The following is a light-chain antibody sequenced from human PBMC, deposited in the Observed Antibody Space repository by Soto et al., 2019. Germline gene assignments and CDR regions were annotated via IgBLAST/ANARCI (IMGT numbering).Light chain of an antibody. CDR1: HSVSSY. J-gene: IGKJ1*01. Sequence: EIALTQSPATLSLSPGERATLSCRASHSVSSYLAWYQQKPGRAPRLLIYDTSKRATGIPARFSGSGSGTDFTLTISRLEPEDFAVYYCQQYVSSVTFGQGTKVDIK. V-gene: IGKV3-11*01. CDR3: QQYVSSVT. CDR2: DTS.